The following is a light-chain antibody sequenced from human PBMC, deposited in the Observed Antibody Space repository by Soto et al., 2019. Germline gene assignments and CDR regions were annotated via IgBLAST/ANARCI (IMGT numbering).Light chain of an antibody. Sequence: AIRMTQSPSSFSASTGDRVTITCRASQGISSYLAWYQQKPGKAPKLLIYAASTLQSGVPSRFSGRGSGTDFTLTICCLQSEDFATYCCQQYYSYPPLTFGGGTQVEIK. CDR1: QGISSY. CDR3: QQYYSYPPLT. J-gene: IGKJ4*01. V-gene: IGKV1-8*01. CDR2: AAS.